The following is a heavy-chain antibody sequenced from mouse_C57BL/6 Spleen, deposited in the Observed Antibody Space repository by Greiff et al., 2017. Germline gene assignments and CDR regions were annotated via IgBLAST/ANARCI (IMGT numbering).Heavy chain of an antibody. CDR1: GYTFTSYW. Sequence: VQLQQPGAELVKPGASVKLSCKASGYTFTSYWMQWVKQRPGQGLEWIGEIDPSDSYTNYNQKFKGKATLTVDTSSSTAYMQLSSLTSEDSAVYYCASNDGYYGGGAMDYWGQGTSVTVSS. J-gene: IGHJ4*01. V-gene: IGHV1-50*01. CDR3: ASNDGYYGGGAMDY. D-gene: IGHD2-3*01. CDR2: IDPSDSYT.